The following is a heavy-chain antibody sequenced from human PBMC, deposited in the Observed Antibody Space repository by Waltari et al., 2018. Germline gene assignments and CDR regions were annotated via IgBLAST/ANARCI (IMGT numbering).Heavy chain of an antibody. CDR1: GYTFTSYD. CDR3: ARGGVGDILTGYRDAFDI. CDR2: VNPNVGKT. Sequence: QVQLVQSGPEVEKRGASVKVSCKASGYTFTSYDINGVRQDTGQGLEWMGWVNPNVGKTSVAEKFQSGCTMTRNTSIRKAYMGLGSLRSEDTAVYYGARGGVGDILTGYRDAFDIWGQGTMVTVSS. J-gene: IGHJ3*02. V-gene: IGHV1-8*01. D-gene: IGHD3-9*01.